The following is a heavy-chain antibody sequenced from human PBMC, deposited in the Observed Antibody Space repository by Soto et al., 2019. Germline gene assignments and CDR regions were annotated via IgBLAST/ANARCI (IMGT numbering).Heavy chain of an antibody. V-gene: IGHV3-23*01. CDR1: GFMFSDYA. D-gene: IGHD3-16*01. CDR3: AKDAIANDGIWLMDS. J-gene: IGHJ5*02. Sequence: PGGSLRLSCAASGFMFSDYAMTWARQAPGKELEWVSGLLRPGRSTYYADSVKGRFTISGDTSANTVYLQMDSLRAEDTAVYYCAKDAIANDGIWLMDSWCQGTVVTVSS. CDR2: LLRPGRST.